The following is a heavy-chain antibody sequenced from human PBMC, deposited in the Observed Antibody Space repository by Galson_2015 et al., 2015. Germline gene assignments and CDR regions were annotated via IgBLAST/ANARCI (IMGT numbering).Heavy chain of an antibody. CDR3: ARDLSEYFSYGMDV. CDR2: ISSSSSYI. V-gene: IGHV3-21*01. J-gene: IGHJ6*02. Sequence: SLRLSCAASGFTFSSYRMNWVRQAPGKGLEWVSSISSSSSYIYYADSVKGRFTISRDNAKNSLYLQMNSLRAEDTGVYYCARDLSEYFSYGMDVWGQWTTVTVSS. D-gene: IGHD2/OR15-2a*01. CDR1: GFTFSSYR.